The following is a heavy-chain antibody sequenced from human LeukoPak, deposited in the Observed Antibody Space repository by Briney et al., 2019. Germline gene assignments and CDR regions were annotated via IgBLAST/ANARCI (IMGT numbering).Heavy chain of an antibody. J-gene: IGHJ4*02. D-gene: IGHD1-26*01. CDR3: ASPLWSYSARGDY. CDR2: ILYDGNNK. V-gene: IGHV3-30-3*01. CDR1: GFTFSTYS. Sequence: PGRSLRLSCAASGFTFSTYSMHWVRQAPGKGLVWVAVILYDGNNKYYADSVKGRFTISRDNSKNTLYLQMNSLRAEDTAVYYCASPLWSYSARGDYWGQGTLVTVSS.